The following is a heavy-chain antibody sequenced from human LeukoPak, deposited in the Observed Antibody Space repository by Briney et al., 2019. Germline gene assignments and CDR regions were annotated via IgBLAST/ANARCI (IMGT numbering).Heavy chain of an antibody. Sequence: SGTLSLTCAVYGGSFSGYYWSWIRQPPGKGLEWIGEINHSGSTNYNPSLKSRVTISVDTSKNQFSLKLSSVTAADTAVYYCARGLEGAVDYWGQGTLVTVSS. CDR1: GGSFSGYY. J-gene: IGHJ4*02. CDR3: ARGLEGAVDY. CDR2: INHSGST. D-gene: IGHD1-26*01. V-gene: IGHV4-34*01.